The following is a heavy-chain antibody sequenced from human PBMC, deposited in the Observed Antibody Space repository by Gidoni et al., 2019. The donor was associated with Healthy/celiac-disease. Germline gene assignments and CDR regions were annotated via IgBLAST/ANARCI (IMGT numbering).Heavy chain of an antibody. Sequence: QVQLQESGPGLVKPSETLSITCTVSGGPISCYYWSVIRQPPGQGREWLGYIYYSGRTNYNPSLTCLVTISVDTSKNQFSLKLSSVSAADTAVYYCARLGGEGGSYRYAFLDYWGQGTLVTVSS. D-gene: IGHD3-16*02. J-gene: IGHJ4*02. CDR3: ARLGGEGGSYRYAFLDY. V-gene: IGHV4-59*01. CDR1: GGPISCYY. CDR2: IYYSGRT.